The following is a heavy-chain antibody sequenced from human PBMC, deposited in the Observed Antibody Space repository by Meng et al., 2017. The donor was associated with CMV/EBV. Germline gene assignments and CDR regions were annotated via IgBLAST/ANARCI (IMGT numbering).Heavy chain of an antibody. Sequence: GESLKISCAASGFTHRSYSMNWVRQAPGKGLEWVSSISSDSSYIYYADSMKGRFTISRDNAKNSLYLQINSLRVEDTAVYYCAREGGVVPAANNWFDPWGQGTLVTVSS. V-gene: IGHV3-21*04. J-gene: IGHJ5*02. CDR3: AREGGVVPAANNWFDP. CDR2: ISSDSSYI. CDR1: GFTHRSYS. D-gene: IGHD2-2*01.